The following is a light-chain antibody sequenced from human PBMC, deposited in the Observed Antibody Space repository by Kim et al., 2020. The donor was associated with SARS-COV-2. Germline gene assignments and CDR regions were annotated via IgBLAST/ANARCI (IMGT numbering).Light chain of an antibody. CDR2: GAS. CDR1: QSVSSSY. Sequence: PGERATLSCRASQSVSSSYLAWYQQKPGQAPRLLIYGASSRATGIPDRFSGSGSGTDFTLTISRLEPEDFAVYYCQQYGSSPRVTFGGGTKVDIK. V-gene: IGKV3-20*01. CDR3: QQYGSSPRVT. J-gene: IGKJ4*01.